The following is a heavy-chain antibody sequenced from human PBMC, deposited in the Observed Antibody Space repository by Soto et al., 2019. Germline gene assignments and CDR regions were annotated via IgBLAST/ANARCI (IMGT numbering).Heavy chain of an antibody. Sequence: GGSLRLSCAASGFTFSSYAMHWVRQAPGKGLEWVAVISYDGSNKYYADSVKGRFTISRDNSKNTLYLQMNSLRAEDTAVYYCARVGRAWQLKNWFDPWGQGTLVTVSS. CDR2: ISYDGSNK. V-gene: IGHV3-30-3*01. J-gene: IGHJ5*02. D-gene: IGHD6-13*01. CDR3: ARVGRAWQLKNWFDP. CDR1: GFTFSSYA.